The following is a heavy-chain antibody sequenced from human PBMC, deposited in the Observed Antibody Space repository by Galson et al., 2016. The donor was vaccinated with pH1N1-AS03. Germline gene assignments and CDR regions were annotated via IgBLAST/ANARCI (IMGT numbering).Heavy chain of an antibody. CDR2: VSDSGDRT. Sequence: SLRLSCAASGFTFRNYAMSWVRQAPGKGLEWVSTVSDSGDRTYYANSVKGLFTISRDSSKNTLYLQMNTLTAEDTAMYYCAKGISDTWNPFDIWGQGTMVTVSS. CDR1: GFTFRNYA. V-gene: IGHV3-23*01. CDR3: AKGISDTWNPFDI. J-gene: IGHJ3*02. D-gene: IGHD1-1*01.